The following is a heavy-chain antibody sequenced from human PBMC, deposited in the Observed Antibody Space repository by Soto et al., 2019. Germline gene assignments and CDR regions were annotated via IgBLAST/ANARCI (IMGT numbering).Heavy chain of an antibody. J-gene: IGHJ6*02. CDR1: GYSFTSYW. D-gene: IGHD3-9*01. CDR2: IYPGDSDT. V-gene: IGHV5-51*01. Sequence: GESLKISCEGSGYSFTSYWIGWVRQMPGKGPEWMGIIYPGDSDTRYSPSFQGQVTISADKSINTAYLQWSSLKASDTAMYYCARGDYDILTGSYKSYYDLDVWGQGTTVTVSS. CDR3: ARGDYDILTGSYKSYYDLDV.